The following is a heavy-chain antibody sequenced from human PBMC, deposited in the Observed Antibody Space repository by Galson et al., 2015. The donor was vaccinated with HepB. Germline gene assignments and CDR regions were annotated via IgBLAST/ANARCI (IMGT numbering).Heavy chain of an antibody. D-gene: IGHD6-13*01. Sequence: LSLTCTVSGGSISSSSYYWGWIRQPPGKGLEWIGSIYYSGSTYYNPSLKSRVTISVDTSKNQFSLKLSSVTAADTAVYYCARQMGRYSSSWRPDAFDIWGQGTMVTVSS. J-gene: IGHJ3*02. CDR3: ARQMGRYSSSWRPDAFDI. CDR1: GGSISSSSYY. CDR2: IYYSGST. V-gene: IGHV4-39*01.